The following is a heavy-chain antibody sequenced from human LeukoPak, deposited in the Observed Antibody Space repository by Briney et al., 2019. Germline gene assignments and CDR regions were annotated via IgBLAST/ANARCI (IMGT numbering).Heavy chain of an antibody. D-gene: IGHD6-6*01. J-gene: IGHJ3*02. CDR1: GGSISSYY. CDR3: ASARHSSSDAFDI. Sequence: SETLSLTCTVSGGSISSYYWSWIRQPAGKGLEWIGRIYTSGSTNYNPSLKSRVTISVDTSKNQFSLKLSSVTAADTAVYYCASARHSSSDAFDIWGQGTMVTVSS. V-gene: IGHV4-4*07. CDR2: IYTSGST.